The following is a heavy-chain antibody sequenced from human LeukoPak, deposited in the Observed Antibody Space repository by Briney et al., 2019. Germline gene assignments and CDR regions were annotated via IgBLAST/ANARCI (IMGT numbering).Heavy chain of an antibody. CDR2: VSGNGANT. CDR3: AKAATVDY. D-gene: IGHD2-15*01. J-gene: IGHJ4*02. V-gene: IGHV3-23*01. Sequence: GGSLRLSCAASGFTFISHTMSWIRQAPGKGLEWVSGVSGNGANTYYADSVKGRFTISRDKVVNTLYLQMNSLRLDDTAVYYCAKAATVDYWGQGTLVTVSS. CDR1: GFTFISHT.